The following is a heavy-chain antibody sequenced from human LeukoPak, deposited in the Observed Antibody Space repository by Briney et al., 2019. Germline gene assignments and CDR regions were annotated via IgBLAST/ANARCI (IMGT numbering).Heavy chain of an antibody. CDR3: ARDAGRYGSVPQRN. J-gene: IGHJ4*02. V-gene: IGHV1-69*11. CDR1: GDTFSSYA. D-gene: IGHD3-10*01. CDR2: IIPILRTP. Sequence: GASVKVSCKASGDTFSSYAISWVRQAPGQGLEWMGRIIPILRTPNYAQNFQGRVTITTDESTSTAYMELSGLRSEDTAVYYCARDAGRYGSVPQRNWGQGTLVTVSS.